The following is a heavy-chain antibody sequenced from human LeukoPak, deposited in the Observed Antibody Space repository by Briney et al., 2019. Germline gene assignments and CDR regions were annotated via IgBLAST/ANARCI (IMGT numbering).Heavy chain of an antibody. CDR1: GYTFTGYY. CDR3: AREYYDFWSGYSHYYYYYMDV. J-gene: IGHJ6*03. D-gene: IGHD3-3*01. V-gene: IGHV1-2*02. Sequence: ASVKVSCKASGYTFTGYYMHWVRQAPGQGLEWMGWINPNSGGTNYAQKFQGRVTMTRDTSISTAYMELSRLRSDDTAVYYCAREYYDFWSGYSHYYYYYMDVWGKGTTVTVSS. CDR2: INPNSGGT.